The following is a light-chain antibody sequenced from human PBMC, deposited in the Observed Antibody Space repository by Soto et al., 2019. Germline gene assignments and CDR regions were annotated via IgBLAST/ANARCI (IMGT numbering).Light chain of an antibody. CDR1: GSDIGTYNF. CDR3: SSYTNTGTLVV. V-gene: IGLV2-14*01. Sequence: QSVLTQPASVSGSPGQSITRSCSGSGSDIGTYNFVSWYQHHPGRAPKLIISEVANRPSGVSDRFSGSKSGSLASLTISGLQADDEAVYYCSSYTNTGTLVVFGVGTKVTVL. CDR2: EVA. J-gene: IGLJ3*02.